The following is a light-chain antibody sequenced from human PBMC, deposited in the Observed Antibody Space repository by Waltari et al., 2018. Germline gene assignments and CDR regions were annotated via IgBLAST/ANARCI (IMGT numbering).Light chain of an antibody. Sequence: EIVLTQSPGTLFLSPGEGATLSCRASQSVSRTLAWYQQNPGTSHRLLIYGGSRRATGIPDRFSGSGSGTDFSLTISRLEPDDSAVYFCQHYVSLPATFGQGTKVEIK. CDR2: GGS. CDR1: QSVSRT. V-gene: IGKV3-20*01. CDR3: QHYVSLPAT. J-gene: IGKJ1*01.